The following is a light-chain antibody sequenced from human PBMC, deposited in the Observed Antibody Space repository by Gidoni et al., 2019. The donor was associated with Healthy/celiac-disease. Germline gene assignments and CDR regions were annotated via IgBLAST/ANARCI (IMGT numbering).Light chain of an antibody. CDR1: HDISNY. CDR3: QQYDNLPWT. Sequence: DIQMTQSPSSLSASVGDRLTITCQASHDISNYLNWYQQKPGKAPKLLIYDASNLETGVPSRFSGSGSGTDFTFTISSLQPEDIATYYCQQYDNLPWTFGQGTKVEIK. V-gene: IGKV1-33*01. J-gene: IGKJ1*01. CDR2: DAS.